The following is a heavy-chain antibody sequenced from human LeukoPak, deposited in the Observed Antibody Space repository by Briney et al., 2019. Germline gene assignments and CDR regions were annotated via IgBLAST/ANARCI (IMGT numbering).Heavy chain of an antibody. J-gene: IGHJ6*02. Sequence: GGSLRLSCAASGITLRNYSMNWVRQAPGKGLERVSSMSSSSYIDYADSVKGRFTISRDNAKNSLYLQMNSLRAEDTAVYYCAKVQYVYYGSGSYGMDVWGQGTTVTVSS. CDR2: MSSSSYI. V-gene: IGHV3-21*04. D-gene: IGHD3-10*01. CDR3: AKVQYVYYGSGSYGMDV. CDR1: GITLRNYS.